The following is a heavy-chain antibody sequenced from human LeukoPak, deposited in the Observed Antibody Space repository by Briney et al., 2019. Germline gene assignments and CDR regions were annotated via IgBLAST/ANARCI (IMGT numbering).Heavy chain of an antibody. Sequence: GGSLRLSCTGSGFTFGDHAMSWVRQAPGKGLEWIGFIRSKAYRGTTEYAASVKGRFTISRDDSASIAYLQMNSLRTEDTAVYYCARGPIQLWIHNAMDVWGQGTTVTVSS. CDR2: IRSKAYRGTT. CDR1: GFTFGDHA. V-gene: IGHV3-49*04. D-gene: IGHD5-18*01. CDR3: ARGPIQLWIHNAMDV. J-gene: IGHJ6*02.